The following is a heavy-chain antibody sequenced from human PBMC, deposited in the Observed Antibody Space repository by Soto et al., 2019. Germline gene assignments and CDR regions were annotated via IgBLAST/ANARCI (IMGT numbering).Heavy chain of an antibody. Sequence: QVQLVQSGAEVKNPGASVKVSCKTSGYTFTKYGVGWVRQAPGQGLEWMGWISGSSGNANSAEKVQGRITLTTDTSTSTAYIELRRLRSDDTAVYYCAREMAGLGGEYDYWGQGTLVTVSS. CDR1: GYTFTKYG. D-gene: IGHD3-16*01. J-gene: IGHJ4*02. CDR3: AREMAGLGGEYDY. V-gene: IGHV1-18*01. CDR2: ISGSSGNA.